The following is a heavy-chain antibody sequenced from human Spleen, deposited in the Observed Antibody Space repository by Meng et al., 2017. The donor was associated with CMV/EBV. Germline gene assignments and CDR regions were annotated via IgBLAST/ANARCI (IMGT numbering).Heavy chain of an antibody. V-gene: IGHV3-11*05. D-gene: IGHD3-10*01. Sequence: QVQVGESGVGLVKPGGSLRLSCAASGFIFSDYYMSWIRQAPGKGLEWVSYISTSSSYTNYADSVKGRFTISRDNAKNSLYLQMNSLRAEDTAVYYCARAPYYGGYWGQGTLVTVSS. CDR3: ARAPYYGGY. CDR2: ISTSSSYT. CDR1: GFIFSDYY. J-gene: IGHJ4*02.